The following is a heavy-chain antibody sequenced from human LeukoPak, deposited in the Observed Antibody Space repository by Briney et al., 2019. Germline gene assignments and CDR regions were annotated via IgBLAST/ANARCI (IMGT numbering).Heavy chain of an antibody. CDR3: ASDFGY. V-gene: IGHV4-39*02. D-gene: IGHD3-10*01. CDR2: IYYSGST. CDR1: GGSISSGGYY. Sequence: SETLSLTCTVSGGSISSGGYYWGWLRQPPAKGLEWIGSIYYSGSTDYNASLKSRLTISVDTSKTHFSLKLSSVTAADTAVYYCASDFGYWGQGTLVTVSS. J-gene: IGHJ4*02.